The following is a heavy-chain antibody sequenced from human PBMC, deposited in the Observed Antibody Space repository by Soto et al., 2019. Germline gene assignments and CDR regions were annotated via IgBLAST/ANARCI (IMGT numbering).Heavy chain of an antibody. J-gene: IGHJ6*02. CDR3: VKGYWKGDV. Sequence: EVQLLESGGGLVQPGGSLRLSCAASGFTFSTYAMNWVRQAPGNGLEWVSAISGSGGSIHYADSVKGRFTISRDNSKNTLYLQMNSLRDEDMAVDHGVKGYWKGDVWGQGTTVTVSS. CDR1: GFTFSTYA. CDR2: ISGSGGSI. D-gene: IGHD1-1*01. V-gene: IGHV3-23*01.